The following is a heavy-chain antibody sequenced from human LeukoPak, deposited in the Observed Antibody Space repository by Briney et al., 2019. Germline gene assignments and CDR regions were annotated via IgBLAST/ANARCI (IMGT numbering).Heavy chain of an antibody. J-gene: IGHJ5*01. CDR1: GLTFSSYW. CDR2: INTDGSWT. CDR3: KAAGGDWFDS. D-gene: IGHD6-13*01. V-gene: IGHV3-74*01. Sequence: PGGSLRLSCAASGLTFSSYWMHWVRQDPGKGLAWVSRINTDGSWTNYAESVKGRFTISRDNDKNTLYLQMNSLRAEDTAVYYCKAAGGDWFDSWGQGTLVTVSS.